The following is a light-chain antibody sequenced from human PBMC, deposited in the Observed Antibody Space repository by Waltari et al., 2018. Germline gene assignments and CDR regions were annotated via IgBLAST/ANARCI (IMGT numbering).Light chain of an antibody. CDR3: QQYGGSLPYT. Sequence: EIVLTPSPGTLSLSPGERATLPCRASQSVDNTYLAWYQKKPGQAPRLLIFAASSRATGIPDRFSGGGSGTDFTLTISRLEPEDFAVYYCQQYGGSLPYTFGQGTKLEIK. CDR1: QSVDNTY. J-gene: IGKJ2*01. V-gene: IGKV3-20*01. CDR2: AAS.